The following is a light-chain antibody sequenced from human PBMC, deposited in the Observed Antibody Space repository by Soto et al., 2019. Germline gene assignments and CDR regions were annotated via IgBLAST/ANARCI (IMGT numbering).Light chain of an antibody. CDR2: GAS. CDR3: QQYDGWPRT. Sequence: EILMTQSPATLSVSPGERVTLSCRASQSVRSNLAWYQQKLGQAPRLLIYGASTRATGIPARFSGSGSGTEFTLTISSLQSEDFASSYCQQYDGWPRTFGQGTKL. CDR1: QSVRSN. V-gene: IGKV3-15*01. J-gene: IGKJ2*01.